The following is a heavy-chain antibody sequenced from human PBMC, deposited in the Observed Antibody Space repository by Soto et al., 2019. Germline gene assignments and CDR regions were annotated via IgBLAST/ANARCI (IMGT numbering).Heavy chain of an antibody. V-gene: IGHV1-46*02. J-gene: IGHJ6*02. CDR3: ARGYCSGGSCSYGMDV. Sequence: SQACGYGFKSNYMHWARQSPGQRLEWMGIINPSGGSTSYAQKFQGRVTMTRDTSTSTVYMELSSLRSEDTAVYYCARGYCSGGSCSYGMDVWGQGTTVTVSS. CDR1: GYGFKSNY. CDR2: INPSGGST. D-gene: IGHD2-15*01.